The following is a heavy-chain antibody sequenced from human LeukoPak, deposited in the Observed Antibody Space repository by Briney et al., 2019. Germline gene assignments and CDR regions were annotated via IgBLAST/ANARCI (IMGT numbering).Heavy chain of an antibody. Sequence: ASVKVSCKVSGYTLTDLSMHWVRQAPGKGLEWMGGFDPEDGERIFAEKFQGRVIMTEDTPTDTAYMELRSLSSEDTAVYYCSTLLSTNYLDHWGQGTLVTVAS. CDR3: STLLSTNYLDH. D-gene: IGHD2/OR15-2a*01. V-gene: IGHV1-24*01. J-gene: IGHJ4*02. CDR2: FDPEDGER. CDR1: GYTLTDLS.